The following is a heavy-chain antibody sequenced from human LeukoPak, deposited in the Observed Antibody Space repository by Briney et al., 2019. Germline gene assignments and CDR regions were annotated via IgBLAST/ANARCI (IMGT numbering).Heavy chain of an antibody. V-gene: IGHV3-64*01. Sequence: GGSLRLSCAASGFTFNTYDMHWVRQAPGKGLEYVSAINSNGDMKYYANSVKGRFTISRDNSKSTLYLQMGSLRGEDMAVYYCASASRGYEYWGQGTLVSVSS. D-gene: IGHD5-12*01. CDR1: GFTFNTYD. CDR3: ASASRGYEY. J-gene: IGHJ4*02. CDR2: INSNGDMK.